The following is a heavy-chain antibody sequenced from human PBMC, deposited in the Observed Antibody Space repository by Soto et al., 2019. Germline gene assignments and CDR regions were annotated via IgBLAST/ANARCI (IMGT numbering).Heavy chain of an antibody. V-gene: IGHV2-26*01. CDR1: GFSLSNARMG. CDR3: ARVVVVVAATIYYYGMDV. J-gene: IGHJ6*02. Sequence: GSGPTLVTPTETLTLTCTVSGFSLSNARMGVSGIRQPPVKALEWLAHIFSNDEKSYSTSLKSRLTISKDTSKSQVVLTMTNMDPVDTAVYYCARVVVVVAATIYYYGMDVWGQGTTVTVSS. D-gene: IGHD2-15*01. CDR2: IFSNDEK.